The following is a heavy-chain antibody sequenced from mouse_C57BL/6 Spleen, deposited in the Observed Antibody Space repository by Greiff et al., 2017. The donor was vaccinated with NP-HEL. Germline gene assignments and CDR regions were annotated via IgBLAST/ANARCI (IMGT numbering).Heavy chain of an antibody. Sequence: EVQLQQSGPELVKPGASVKIPCKASGYTFTDYNMDWVKQSHGKSLEWIGDINPNNGGTIYNQKFKGKATLTVDKSSSPAYMELRSLTSEDTAVYYWAIITTVVAHYYAMDYWGQGTSVTVSS. CDR1: GYTFTDYN. V-gene: IGHV1-18*01. CDR2: INPNNGGT. J-gene: IGHJ4*01. D-gene: IGHD1-1*01. CDR3: AIITTVVAHYYAMDY.